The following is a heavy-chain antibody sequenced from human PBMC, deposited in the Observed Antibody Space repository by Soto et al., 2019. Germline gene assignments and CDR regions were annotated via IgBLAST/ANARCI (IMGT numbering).Heavy chain of an antibody. CDR1: GFTFSSYA. CDR3: ARDYYDSSGYPYGMDV. Sequence: GGSLRLSCAASGFTFSSYAMSWVRQAPGKGLEWVSYISSSGSTIYYADSVKGRFTISRDNAKHSLYLQMKSLRAEDTAVYYCARDYYDSSGYPYGMDVWGQGTTVTVSS. J-gene: IGHJ6*02. D-gene: IGHD3-22*01. CDR2: ISSSGSTI. V-gene: IGHV3-48*03.